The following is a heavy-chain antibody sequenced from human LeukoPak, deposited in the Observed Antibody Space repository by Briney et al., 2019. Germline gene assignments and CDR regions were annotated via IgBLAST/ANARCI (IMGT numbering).Heavy chain of an antibody. D-gene: IGHD5-18*01. J-gene: IGHJ4*02. V-gene: IGHV4-39*01. CDR2: IYYSGST. CDR1: GGSFRSSSYY. CDR3: ARANTAMVRRTFGY. Sequence: SETLSLTCTVSGGSFRSSSYYWGWIRQTPGKGLEWIGCIYYSGSTYYNPSLKSRVTISVDTSENQFSLKLSSVTAADTAVYYCARANTAMVRRTFGYWGQGTLVTVSS.